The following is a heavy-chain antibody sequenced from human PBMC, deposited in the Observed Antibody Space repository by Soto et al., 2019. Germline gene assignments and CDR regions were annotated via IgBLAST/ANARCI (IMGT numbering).Heavy chain of an antibody. D-gene: IGHD6-13*01. CDR3: ARLWIAEAGPYYYGMDV. CDR2: INHSGST. Sequence: PSETLSLTCAVYGGSFSGYYWSWIRQPPGKGLEWIGEINHSGSTNYNPSLKSRVTISVDTSKNQFSLKLSSVTAADTAVYYCARLWIAEAGPYYYGMDVWGQGTTVTVSS. J-gene: IGHJ6*02. V-gene: IGHV4-34*01. CDR1: GGSFSGYY.